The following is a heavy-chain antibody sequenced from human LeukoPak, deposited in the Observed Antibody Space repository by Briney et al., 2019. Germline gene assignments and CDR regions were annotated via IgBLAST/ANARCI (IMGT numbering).Heavy chain of an antibody. CDR2: ISSSTSYI. D-gene: IGHD1-26*01. CDR3: ARDRAGGSDYMDV. V-gene: IGHV3-21*04. CDR1: GFIFSTYS. J-gene: IGHJ6*03. Sequence: PGGSLRLSCAASGFIFSTYSMNWVRQAPGKGLEWVSSISSSTSYIYYADSVKGRFTISRDNAKNSLYLQMNSLRAEDTAVYYCARDRAGGSDYMDVWGKGTTVTISS.